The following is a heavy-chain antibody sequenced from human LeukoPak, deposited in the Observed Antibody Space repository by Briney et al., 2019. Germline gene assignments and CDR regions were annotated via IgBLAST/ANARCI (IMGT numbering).Heavy chain of an antibody. CDR3: ASSLPDPAMSDY. Sequence: SVKVSCKASGGTFSSYAISWVRQAPGQGLEWMGRIIPILGIANYAQKFQGRVTITADKSTSTAYMELSSLRSEDTAVYYCASSLPDPAMSDYWGQGTLVTVSS. J-gene: IGHJ4*02. D-gene: IGHD5-18*01. V-gene: IGHV1-69*04. CDR1: GGTFSSYA. CDR2: IIPILGIA.